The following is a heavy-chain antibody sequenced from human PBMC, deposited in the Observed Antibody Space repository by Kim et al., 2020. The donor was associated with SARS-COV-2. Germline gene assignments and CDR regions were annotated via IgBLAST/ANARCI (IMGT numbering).Heavy chain of an antibody. J-gene: IGHJ5*02. CDR1: GGALSDLY. Sequence: SETLSLTCSVSGGALSDLYWNWVRQPPGRGLEWIGYIHYSGSTKYNPSLKSRVTILGDTSKKQFSLKLNSVTAADTAVYYCVTGVGCLPDHWGQGTLVTVSS. D-gene: IGHD3-16*01. CDR2: IHYSGST. V-gene: IGHV4-59*11. CDR3: VTGVGCLPDH.